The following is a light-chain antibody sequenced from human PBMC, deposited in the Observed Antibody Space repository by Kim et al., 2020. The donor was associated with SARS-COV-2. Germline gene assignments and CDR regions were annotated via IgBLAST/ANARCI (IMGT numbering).Light chain of an antibody. J-gene: IGKJ2*01. CDR3: QQYYSTPYT. CDR1: QSVLYSSNNQNY. V-gene: IGKV4-1*01. Sequence: RATINCKSSQSVLYSSNNQNYLAWYQQKPGQPPKLLIYWASTREYGVPDRFSGSGSGAEFTLSISSLQAEDVAVYYCQQYYSTPYTFGQGTKLEIK. CDR2: WAS.